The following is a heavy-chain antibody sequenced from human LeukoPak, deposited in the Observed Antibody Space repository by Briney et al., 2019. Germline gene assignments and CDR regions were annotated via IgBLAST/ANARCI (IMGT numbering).Heavy chain of an antibody. V-gene: IGHV4-61*02. CDR1: GGSISSGSYY. CDR3: ARLSAHIRFLEWKSGSFYYYMDV. CDR2: IYTSGST. D-gene: IGHD3-3*01. Sequence: SETLSLTCTVSGGSISSGSYYWSWIRQPAGKGLEWIVRIYTSGSTNYNPSLKSRVTISVDTSKNQFSLKLSSVTAADTAVYYCARLSAHIRFLEWKSGSFYYYMDVWGKGTTVTVSS. J-gene: IGHJ6*03.